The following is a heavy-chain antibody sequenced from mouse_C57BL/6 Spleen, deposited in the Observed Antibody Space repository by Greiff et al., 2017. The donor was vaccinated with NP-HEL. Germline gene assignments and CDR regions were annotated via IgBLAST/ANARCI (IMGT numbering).Heavy chain of an antibody. Sequence: EVQLQQSGPVLVKPGASVKMSCKASGYTFTDYYMNWVKQSHGKSLEWIGVINPYNGGTSYNQKFKGKATLTVDKSSSTAYMELNSLTSEDSAVYYCANPPGDYGSSYGYFDVWGTGTTVTVSS. V-gene: IGHV1-19*01. CDR2: INPYNGGT. J-gene: IGHJ1*03. CDR3: ANPPGDYGSSYGYFDV. CDR1: GYTFTDYY. D-gene: IGHD1-1*01.